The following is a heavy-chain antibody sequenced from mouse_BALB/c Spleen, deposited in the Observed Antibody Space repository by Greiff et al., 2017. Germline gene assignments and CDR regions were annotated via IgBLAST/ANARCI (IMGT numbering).Heavy chain of an antibody. J-gene: IGHJ4*01. CDR2: ISSGGSYT. CDR1: GFTFSSYA. CDR3: ARDLPYAMDY. Sequence: DVKLVESGGGLVKPGGSLKLSCAASGFTFSSYAMSWVRQSPEKRLEWVAEISSGGSYTYYPDTVTGRFTISRDNAKNTLYLEMSSLRSEDTAMYYCARDLPYAMDYWGQGTSVTVSS. V-gene: IGHV5-9-4*01.